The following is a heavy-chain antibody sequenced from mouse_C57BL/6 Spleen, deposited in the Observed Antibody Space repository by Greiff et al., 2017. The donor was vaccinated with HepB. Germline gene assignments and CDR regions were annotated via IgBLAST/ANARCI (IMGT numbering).Heavy chain of an antibody. J-gene: IGHJ3*01. CDR3: ARSIYYGNTWFAY. Sequence: VQLQQPGAELVMPGASVKLSCKASGYTFTSYWMHWVKQRPGQGLEWIGEIDPSDSYTNYNQKFKGKSTLTVDKSSSTAYMQLSSLTSEDSAVYYCARSIYYGNTWFAYWGQGTLVTVSA. D-gene: IGHD2-1*01. CDR2: IDPSDSYT. V-gene: IGHV1-69*01. CDR1: GYTFTSYW.